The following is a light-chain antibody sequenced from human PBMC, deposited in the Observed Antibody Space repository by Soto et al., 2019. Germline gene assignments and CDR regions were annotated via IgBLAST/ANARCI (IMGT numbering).Light chain of an antibody. CDR3: QQYNSYSRT. CDR1: HNIERW. CDR2: DAT. J-gene: IGKJ1*01. Sequence: ILLTQSPSTLSASVGDRVTITCRASHNIERWMARYQQKRGRAPSLLIFDATTLHSGVPSRFSGSGSGTEFTLTISSLQPDDFATYYCQQYNSYSRTFGQGTKVDIK. V-gene: IGKV1-5*01.